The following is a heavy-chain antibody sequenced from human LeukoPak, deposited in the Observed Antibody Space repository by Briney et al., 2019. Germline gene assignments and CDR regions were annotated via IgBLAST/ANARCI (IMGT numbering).Heavy chain of an antibody. CDR3: ARDGADLLWFDYGMDV. CDR2: IYYSGTT. Sequence: SETLSPTCAVSGYSISSSNWWGWIRQPPGKGLEWIGYIYYSGTTNYNPSLKSRVTMSVDTSKIQFSLKLSSVTALDTAVYYCARDGADLLWFDYGMDVWGQGTTVTVSS. CDR1: GYSISSSNW. J-gene: IGHJ6*02. V-gene: IGHV4-28*06. D-gene: IGHD3-10*01.